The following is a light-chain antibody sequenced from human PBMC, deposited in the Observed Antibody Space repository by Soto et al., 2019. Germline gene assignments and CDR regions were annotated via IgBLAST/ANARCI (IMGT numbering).Light chain of an antibody. CDR3: QQYGGSPPYT. CDR2: RAS. J-gene: IGKJ2*01. Sequence: EIVLTQSPGTLSLSPGERATLSCRASQSVSSIYLAWYQQKPGQAPRLLIYRASSRATGIPDRFSGSGSGTDFTLTISRLEPEDLAVYYCQQYGGSPPYTLGQGTKLEIK. V-gene: IGKV3-20*01. CDR1: QSVSSIY.